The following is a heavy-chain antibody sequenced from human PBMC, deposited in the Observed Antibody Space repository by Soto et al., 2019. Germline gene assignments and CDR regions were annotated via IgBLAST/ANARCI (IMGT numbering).Heavy chain of an antibody. CDR2: ISYDGGVT. J-gene: IGHJ4*02. V-gene: IGHV3-30*18. D-gene: IGHD1-26*01. CDR1: GFTFSTYG. CDR3: AKGRLAYSGSYSGDY. Sequence: QLQLVESGGGVVQPGKSLRLSCAASGFTFSTYGMHWVRQAPGKGLEWVALISYDGGVTKYVDSVKGRFTISRDSSTNTLFLQMNSLRAEDTAVYYCAKGRLAYSGSYSGDYWGQGTLVTVSS.